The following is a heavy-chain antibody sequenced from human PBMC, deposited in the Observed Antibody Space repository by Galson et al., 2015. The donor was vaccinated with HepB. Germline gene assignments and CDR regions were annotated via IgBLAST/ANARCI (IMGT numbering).Heavy chain of an antibody. CDR1: GFTFSSYG. CDR2: IWYDGSNK. Sequence: SLRLSCAASGFTFSSYGMHWVRQAPGKGLEWVAVIWYDGSNKYYADSVKGRFTISRDNSKNTLYLQMNSLRAEDTAVYYCARESYCSGGSCYDGMDVWGQGTTVTVSS. J-gene: IGHJ6*02. D-gene: IGHD2-15*01. CDR3: ARESYCSGGSCYDGMDV. V-gene: IGHV3-33*01.